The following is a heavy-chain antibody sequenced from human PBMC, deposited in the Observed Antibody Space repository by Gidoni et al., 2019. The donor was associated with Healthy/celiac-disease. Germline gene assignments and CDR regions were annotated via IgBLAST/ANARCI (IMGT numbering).Heavy chain of an antibody. CDR1: GFPFSDYY. CDR2: ISSSGSTI. D-gene: IGHD2-2*01. J-gene: IGHJ6*02. CDR3: ARSLIVVVPAATYDYGMDV. Sequence: QVQLVEAGGGLVKPGGSLRLPCAASGFPFSDYYMSWIRQAPGKGLEWVSYISSSGSTIYYADSVKGRFTISRDNAKNSLYLQMNSLRAEDTAVYYCARSLIVVVPAATYDYGMDVWGQGTTVTVSS. V-gene: IGHV3-11*01.